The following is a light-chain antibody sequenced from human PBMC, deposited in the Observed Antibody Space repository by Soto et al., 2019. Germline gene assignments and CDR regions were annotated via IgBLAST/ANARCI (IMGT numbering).Light chain of an antibody. CDR1: QSLLHFNGYNP. CDR3: RQALQTPYT. CDR2: LGS. V-gene: IGKV2-28*01. Sequence: DIVMTQSPLSLPVTPGEPASISCRSSQSLLHFNGYNPLDWYLQKPGQSPQLLIYLGSNRAYGGPDRFSGSGAGTDVTLKISRGEAEDAGVYYCRQALQTPYTFGQGTKLEIK. J-gene: IGKJ2*01.